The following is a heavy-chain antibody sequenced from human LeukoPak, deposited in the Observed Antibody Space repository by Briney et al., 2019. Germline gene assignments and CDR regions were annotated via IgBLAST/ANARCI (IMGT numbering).Heavy chain of an antibody. CDR3: ARDRGGTGDFDY. V-gene: IGHV1-3*04. CDR2: INIGEGDT. CDR1: GYTFRSYV. J-gene: IGHJ4*02. D-gene: IGHD1-1*01. Sequence: ASVKVSCKASGYTFRSYVIHRVRRASGQRLEWMGWINIGEGDTKYSQKFQDRVTMDRDTAASTAYMELRSLKSEDTGIYYCARDRGGTGDFDYWGQGTLVTVSS.